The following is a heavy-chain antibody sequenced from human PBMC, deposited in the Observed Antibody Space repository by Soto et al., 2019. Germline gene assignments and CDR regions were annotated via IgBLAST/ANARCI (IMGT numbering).Heavy chain of an antibody. V-gene: IGHV3-11*01. J-gene: IGHJ4*02. CDR1: GSPSSDYY. Sequence: QVQLVESGGTLVKPGGSLKSSCAASGSPSSDYYRSWFGRAPGKGLEWVSYISDSGSSKYYADSVKGRFTISRDNAKNSLFLQMNSLRGEDTAVYYCARHNNGWYDYWGQGTLVIVSS. D-gene: IGHD6-19*01. CDR3: ARHNNGWYDY. CDR2: ISDSGSSK.